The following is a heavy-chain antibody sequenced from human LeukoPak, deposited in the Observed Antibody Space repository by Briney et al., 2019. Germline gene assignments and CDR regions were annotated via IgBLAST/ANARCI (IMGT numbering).Heavy chain of an antibody. Sequence: GRSLRLSCAASGFTFSSYAMHWVRQAPGKGLERVAVISYDGSNKYYADSVKGRFTISRDNSKNTLYLQMNSLRAEDTAVYYCARDTIVAALYYFDYWGQGTLVTVSS. CDR3: ARDTIVAALYYFDY. V-gene: IGHV3-30-3*01. J-gene: IGHJ4*02. CDR2: ISYDGSNK. CDR1: GFTFSSYA. D-gene: IGHD6-13*01.